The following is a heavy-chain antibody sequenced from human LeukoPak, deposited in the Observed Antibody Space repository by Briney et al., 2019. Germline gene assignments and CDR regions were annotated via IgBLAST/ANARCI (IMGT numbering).Heavy chain of an antibody. J-gene: IGHJ4*02. Sequence: ASVKASCKASGYTFTGYYMHWVRQAPGQGLEWMGWINPNSGGTNYAQKFQGRVTVTRDTSISAAYMELSRLRSDDTAVYYCARSDIAAAGIDGDYWGQGTLVTVSS. CDR3: ARSDIAAAGIDGDY. V-gene: IGHV1-2*02. D-gene: IGHD6-13*01. CDR2: INPNSGGT. CDR1: GYTFTGYY.